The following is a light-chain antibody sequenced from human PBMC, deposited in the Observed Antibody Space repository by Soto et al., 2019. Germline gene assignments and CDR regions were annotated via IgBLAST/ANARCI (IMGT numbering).Light chain of an antibody. CDR2: DVS. J-gene: IGLJ2*01. CDR3: SAYTSGSTLKV. V-gene: IGLV2-14*01. CDR1: SSDVGGYNY. Sequence: QSALTQPASVSGSPGQSITISCTGTSSDVGGYNYVSWYQQHPGKAPKLMIYDVSNRPSGVSNRFSGSKSGNTASLTISGLQVADEADYYCSAYTSGSTLKVFGGGTKLPVL.